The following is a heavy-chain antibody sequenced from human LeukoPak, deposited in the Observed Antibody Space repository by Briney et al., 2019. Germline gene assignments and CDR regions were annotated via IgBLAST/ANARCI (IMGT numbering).Heavy chain of an antibody. Sequence: SGTLSLTCAVYGGSFSGYYWSWIRQPPGKGLEWIGEINHSGSTNYNPSLKSRVTISVDTSKNQFSLKLSSVTAADTAVYYCARGLGSGSYYVRWGQGTLVTVSS. D-gene: IGHD3-10*01. J-gene: IGHJ4*02. V-gene: IGHV4-34*01. CDR3: ARGLGSGSYYVR. CDR1: GGSFSGYY. CDR2: INHSGST.